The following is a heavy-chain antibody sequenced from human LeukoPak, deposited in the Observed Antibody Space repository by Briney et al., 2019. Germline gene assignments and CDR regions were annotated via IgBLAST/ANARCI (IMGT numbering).Heavy chain of an antibody. V-gene: IGHV4-59*12. CDR2: IYYSGST. D-gene: IGHD1-26*01. CDR3: ATSPTLLPFDY. CDR1: GGSISSYY. J-gene: IGHJ4*02. Sequence: PSETLSLTCTVSGGSISSYYWSWIRQPPGKGLEWIGYIYYSGSTNYNPSLKSRVTISVDTSKNQFSLKLSSVTAADTAVYYCATSPTLLPFDYWGQGTLVTVSS.